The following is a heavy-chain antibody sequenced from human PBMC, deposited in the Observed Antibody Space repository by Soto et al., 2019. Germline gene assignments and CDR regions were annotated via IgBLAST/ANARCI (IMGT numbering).Heavy chain of an antibody. CDR1: GDSISSGGYS. CDR3: ARDSLSGYYFDF. Sequence: QLQLQESGSGLVKPSQTLSLTCVVSGDSISSGGYSWNWIRQSPGKGLEWIGHTYHSGGTLYNPSLDSRVTISVDKSKNQFSLRLTSVTAADTAVYYCARDSLSGYYFDFWGQGTLVTVSS. D-gene: IGHD3-22*01. CDR2: TYHSGGT. J-gene: IGHJ4*02. V-gene: IGHV4-30-2*06.